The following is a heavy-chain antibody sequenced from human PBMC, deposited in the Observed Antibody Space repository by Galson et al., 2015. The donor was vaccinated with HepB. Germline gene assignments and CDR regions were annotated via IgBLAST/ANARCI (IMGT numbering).Heavy chain of an antibody. J-gene: IGHJ3*02. CDR1: GFTFSNAW. V-gene: IGHV3-15*07. Sequence: SLRLSCAASGFTFSNAWMNWVRQAPGKGLEWVGRIKSKTDGGTTDYAAPVKGRFTISRDDSKNTLYLQMNSLKTEDTAVYYCTTVPSPLRLGELSLETFDIWGQGTMVTVSS. D-gene: IGHD3-16*02. CDR3: TTVPSPLRLGELSLETFDI. CDR2: IKSKTDGGTT.